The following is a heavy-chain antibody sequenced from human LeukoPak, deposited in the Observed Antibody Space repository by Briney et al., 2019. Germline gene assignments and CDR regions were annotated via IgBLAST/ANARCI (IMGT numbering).Heavy chain of an antibody. CDR3: ARDLRFGGAY. CDR2: INPNSGGT. Sequence: ASVKVFCKASGYTFTGYYMHWVRQAPGQGLEWMGRINPNSGGTNYAQEFQGRVTMTRDTSISTAYMELGRLRSDDTAVYYCARDLRFGGAYWGQGTLVTVSS. J-gene: IGHJ4*02. D-gene: IGHD3-10*01. CDR1: GYTFTGYY. V-gene: IGHV1-2*06.